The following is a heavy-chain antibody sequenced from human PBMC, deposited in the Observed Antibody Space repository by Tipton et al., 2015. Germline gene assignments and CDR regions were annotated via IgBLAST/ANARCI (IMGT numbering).Heavy chain of an antibody. D-gene: IGHD3-22*01. Sequence: SLRLSCAASGFTFKIYAMTWVRHAPGKGLEWVSAIGGSGITAYYADSVKGRFTISRDNSKNALFLQLDSLTTEDTAVYYCAKVNYDDSDYYGFGAFDIRGQGTMVTVSS. CDR1: GFTFKIYA. CDR3: AKVNYDDSDYYGFGAFDI. J-gene: IGHJ3*02. V-gene: IGHV3-23*01. CDR2: IGGSGITA.